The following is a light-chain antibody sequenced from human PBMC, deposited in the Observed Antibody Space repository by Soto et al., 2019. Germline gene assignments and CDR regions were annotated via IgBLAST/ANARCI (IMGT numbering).Light chain of an antibody. V-gene: IGKV1-5*03. CDR3: QQYKSYSHT. Sequence: DIQMTQSPSTLSASVGDRVTITCRASQSISSWLAWYQQKPGKAPKFLIYKASNLEVGVPSRFSGSGSGTEFTLTISSLQPDDFATYYCQQYKSYSHTFGGGTKVEMK. CDR2: KAS. J-gene: IGKJ4*01. CDR1: QSISSW.